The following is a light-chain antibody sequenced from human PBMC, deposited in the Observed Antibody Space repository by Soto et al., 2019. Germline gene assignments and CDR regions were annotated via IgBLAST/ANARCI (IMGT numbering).Light chain of an antibody. J-gene: IGLJ2*01. V-gene: IGLV2-14*03. CDR1: SSDVGGYNY. CDR2: DVS. CDR3: SSYSSSITLE. Sequence: QSVLTQPASVSGSPGQSITISCTGTSSDVGGYNYVSWYQQHPGKAPKLVIYDVSNRPSGVSNRFSGSKSGNTASLTISGLQAEDEADYYCSSYSSSITLEFGGGTQLTVL.